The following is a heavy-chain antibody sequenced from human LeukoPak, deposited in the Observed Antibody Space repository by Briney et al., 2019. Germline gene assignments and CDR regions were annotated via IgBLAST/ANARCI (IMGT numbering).Heavy chain of an antibody. CDR1: GCTFNDSA. J-gene: IGHJ4*02. Sequence: GGSLRLSCAASGCTFNDSAMHWVRQASGKGLEWVGRIRSKVNSYATVHAASVKGRFTISRDDSKNTVYLQLNSLKAEDTAVYYCTRLLAEGNWGQGTLVTVSS. CDR2: IRSKVNSYAT. CDR3: TRLLAEGN. V-gene: IGHV3-73*01.